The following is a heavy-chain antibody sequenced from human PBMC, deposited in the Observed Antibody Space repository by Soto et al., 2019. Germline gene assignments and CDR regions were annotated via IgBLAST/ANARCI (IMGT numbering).Heavy chain of an antibody. Sequence: GGSLRLSCAASGFIFSNFGMHWVRQAPGKGLEWVAVIWYDGSNEYYADSVKGRFTISKDSSKNMLYLQMNSLRAEDTAVYYCARDDIPGITVATYGLDVWGQGTTVTVSS. J-gene: IGHJ6*02. CDR1: GFIFSNFG. CDR2: IWYDGSNE. CDR3: ARDDIPGITVATYGLDV. D-gene: IGHD6-19*01. V-gene: IGHV3-33*01.